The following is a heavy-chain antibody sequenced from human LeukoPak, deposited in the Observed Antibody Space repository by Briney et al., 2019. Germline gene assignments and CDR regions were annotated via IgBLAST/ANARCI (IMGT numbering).Heavy chain of an antibody. Sequence: GGSLRLSCAASGFTFSNYAMTWVRQAPGKGLEWASSISGAGGRTYYAESVKGRFTISRDNSKNTLSLQMNSLRAEDTALYYCAKDQSYYGSGRDAMDVWGQGITVTVSS. CDR3: AKDQSYYGSGRDAMDV. CDR1: GFTFSNYA. D-gene: IGHD3-10*01. CDR2: ISGAGGRT. J-gene: IGHJ6*02. V-gene: IGHV3-23*01.